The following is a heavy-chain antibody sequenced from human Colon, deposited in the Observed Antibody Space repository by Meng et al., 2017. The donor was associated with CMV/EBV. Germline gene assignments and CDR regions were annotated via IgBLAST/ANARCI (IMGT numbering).Heavy chain of an antibody. CDR3: VRGRRFLEYLLDV. V-gene: IGHV3-33*05. CDR2: SPADATDR. J-gene: IGHJ4*02. CDR1: GFIFNHYG. Sequence: GGSLRLSCATSGFIFNHYGMHWVRQAPGTGLEWIAYSPADATDRKYADSVKGRFTISRDNAQRPLYLQLSSLRVDDTAVYYCVRGRRFLEYLLDVWGQGTPVTVSS. D-gene: IGHD3-3*01.